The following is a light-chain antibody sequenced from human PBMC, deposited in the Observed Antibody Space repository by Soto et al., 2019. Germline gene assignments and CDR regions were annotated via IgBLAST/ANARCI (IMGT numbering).Light chain of an antibody. J-gene: IGKJ5*01. V-gene: IGKV1-5*03. CDR2: KAP. Sequence: DIQMTQSTSTPSASVGDRVTVTCRASHSISSWLAWYQQKAGKAPKLLIYKAPALESGVPSAFSGCGSGTDFTLTISSLKTEDLATYDCQQSYSTPITVGQGKRREIK. CDR1: HSISSW. CDR3: QQSYSTPIT.